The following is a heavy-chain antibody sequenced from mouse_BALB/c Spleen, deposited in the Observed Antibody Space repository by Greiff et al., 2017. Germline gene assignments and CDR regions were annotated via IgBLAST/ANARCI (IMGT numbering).Heavy chain of an antibody. V-gene: IGHV1S22*01. CDR3: TAGFHPFYAMDY. J-gene: IGHJ4*01. CDR1: GYTFTSYW. CDR2: IYPGSGST. Sequence: LQQPGSELVRPGASVKLSCKASGYTFTSYWMHWVKQRPGQGLEWIGNIYPGSGSTNYDEKFKSKATLTVDTSSSTAYMQLSSLTSEDSAVYYCTAGFHPFYAMDYWGQGTSVTVSS.